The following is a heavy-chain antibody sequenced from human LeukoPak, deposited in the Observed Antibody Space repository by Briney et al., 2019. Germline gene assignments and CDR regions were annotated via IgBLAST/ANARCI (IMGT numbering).Heavy chain of an antibody. V-gene: IGHV3-66*01. CDR1: GLSVSSNY. CDR2: IYRDGGS. J-gene: IGHJ5*02. D-gene: IGHD7-27*01. Sequence: GGSLRLSCVASGLSVSSNYMSWVRQAPGKGLEWVSVIYRDGGSYYAESVKGRFTISRDNSKNTLYLQMNYLRAEDTAVYYCARTLSNWEFDPWGQGTLVTVSS. CDR3: ARTLSNWEFDP.